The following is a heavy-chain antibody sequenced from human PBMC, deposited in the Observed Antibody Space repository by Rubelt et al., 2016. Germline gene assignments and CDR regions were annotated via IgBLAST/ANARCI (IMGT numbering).Heavy chain of an antibody. CDR3: ARQDGLLIAAQYDVDF. J-gene: IGHJ4*02. CDR2: IFHLGHP. D-gene: IGHD2-21*01. V-gene: IGHV4-39*01. CDR1: GGSITSHNYY. Sequence: QLQLQASGPGRVNPSETLSLTCTVSGGSITSHNYYWAWLRQPPGKGLEWLATIFHLGHPYHNSSLKRRLPLSVDTSKNQSSLKLHSVTTADSALYYGARQDGLLIAAQYDVDFRGQGVLVTVSS.